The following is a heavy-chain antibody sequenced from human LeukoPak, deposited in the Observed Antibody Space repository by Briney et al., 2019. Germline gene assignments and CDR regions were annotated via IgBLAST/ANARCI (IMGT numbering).Heavy chain of an antibody. V-gene: IGHV4-59*01. CDR2: IYYSGST. Sequence: SETLSLTCTVSGGSISSYYWSWIRQPPGKGLEWIGYIYYSGSTNYNPSLKSRVTISVDTSKNQFSLKLSSVTAADTAVYYCARAYYDILTGYYYFDYWGQGTLVTVSS. J-gene: IGHJ4*02. CDR1: GGSISSYY. CDR3: ARAYYDILTGYYYFDY. D-gene: IGHD3-9*01.